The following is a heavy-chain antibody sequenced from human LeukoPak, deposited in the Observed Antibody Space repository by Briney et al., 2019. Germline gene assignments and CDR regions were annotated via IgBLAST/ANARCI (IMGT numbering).Heavy chain of an antibody. D-gene: IGHD5-18*01. CDR1: GFTFSDYY. Sequence: PGGSLRLSCEASGFTFSDYYMSWIRQAPGKGLEWVSYISSSSSYTNYADSVKGRFTISRDNAKNSLYLQMNSLRAEDTAVYYCARERFTAMVPRHFDYWGQGTLVTVSS. CDR2: ISSSSSYT. V-gene: IGHV3-11*05. CDR3: ARERFTAMVPRHFDY. J-gene: IGHJ4*02.